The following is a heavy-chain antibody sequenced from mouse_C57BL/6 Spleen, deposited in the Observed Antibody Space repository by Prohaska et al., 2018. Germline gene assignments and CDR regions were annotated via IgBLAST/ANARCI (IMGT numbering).Heavy chain of an antibody. CDR3: ARDYYGSSPWFAY. J-gene: IGHJ3*01. D-gene: IGHD1-1*01. Sequence: HGKSLEWIGYINPNNGGTSYNQKFKGKATLTVNKSSSTAYMELRSLTSEDSAVYYCARDYYGSSPWFAYWGQGTLVTVSA. CDR2: INPNNGGT. V-gene: IGHV1-22*01.